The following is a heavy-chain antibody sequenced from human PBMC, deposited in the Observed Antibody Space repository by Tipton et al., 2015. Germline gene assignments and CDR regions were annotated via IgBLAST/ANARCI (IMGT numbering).Heavy chain of an antibody. CDR3: ARGGAGYYYDSVGYLS. Sequence: TLSLTCNVSGGSISSYYWSWIRQPPGKGLEWFGFIYYSGSTNYNPSLKSRVTISVDTSKNQFSLKLNSVTAADTAVYYCARGGAGYYYDSVGYLSWGQGTLVTVSS. CDR1: GGSISSYY. D-gene: IGHD3-22*01. V-gene: IGHV4-59*01. CDR2: IYYSGST. J-gene: IGHJ5*02.